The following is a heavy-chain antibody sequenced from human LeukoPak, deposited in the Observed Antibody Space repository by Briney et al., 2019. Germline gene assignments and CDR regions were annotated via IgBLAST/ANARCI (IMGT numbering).Heavy chain of an antibody. CDR2: INPNSGGT. J-gene: IGHJ4*02. CDR1: GYTFTGYY. D-gene: IGHD1-20*01. V-gene: IGHV1-2*02. Sequence: GASVKVSCKASGYTFTGYYMHWVRQAPGQGLEWMGWINPNSGGTNYAQKFQGRVTMTRDTSISTAYMELSRLRSDDTAVYYCARTPYNWNDWGYFDYWGQGTLVTVSS. CDR3: ARTPYNWNDWGYFDY.